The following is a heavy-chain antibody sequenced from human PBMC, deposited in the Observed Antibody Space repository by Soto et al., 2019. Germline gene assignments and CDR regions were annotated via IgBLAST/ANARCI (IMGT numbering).Heavy chain of an antibody. CDR2: INHSGST. D-gene: IGHD6-19*01. Sequence: SETLSLTCAVYGGSFSGYYWSWIRQPPGKGLEWIGEINHSGSTNYNPSLKSRVTISVDTSKNQFSLKLSSVTAADTAVYYCARRRLAGYFDLWGRGTLVTVSS. CDR1: GGSFSGYY. CDR3: ARRRLAGYFDL. J-gene: IGHJ2*01. V-gene: IGHV4-34*01.